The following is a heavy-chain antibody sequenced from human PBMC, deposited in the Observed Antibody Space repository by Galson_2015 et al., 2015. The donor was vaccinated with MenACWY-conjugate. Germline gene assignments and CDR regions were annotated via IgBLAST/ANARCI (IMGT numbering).Heavy chain of an antibody. CDR3: ARDLGFYCSRNDCYSPY. Sequence: SLRLSCAASAFTFSSFEMNWVRQAPGKGLEWVSYISSSGTTIYYSDSVKGRFTISRDNAKNSLYLQMNSLRAEDTAVYYCARDLGFYCSRNDCYSPYWGQGTLVTVSS. V-gene: IGHV3-48*03. CDR2: ISSSGTTI. D-gene: IGHD2-2*01. CDR1: AFTFSSFE. J-gene: IGHJ4*02.